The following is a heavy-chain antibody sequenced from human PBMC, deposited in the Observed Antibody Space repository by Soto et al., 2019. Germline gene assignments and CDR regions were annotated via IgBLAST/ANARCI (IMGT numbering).Heavy chain of an antibody. D-gene: IGHD3-9*01. CDR3: ARGRSWFNDAFDI. J-gene: IGHJ3*02. Sequence: PGGSLRLSCAASGFTFSSYAMSWVRQAPGKGLEWVSAISGSGGSTYYADSVKGRFTISRDNSKNTLYLQMNSLRAEDTAVYYCARGRSWFNDAFDIWGQGTMVTVSS. V-gene: IGHV3-23*01. CDR1: GFTFSSYA. CDR2: ISGSGGST.